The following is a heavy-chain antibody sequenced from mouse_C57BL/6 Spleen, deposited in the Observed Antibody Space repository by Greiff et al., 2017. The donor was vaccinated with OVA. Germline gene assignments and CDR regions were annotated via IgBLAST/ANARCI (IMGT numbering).Heavy chain of an antibody. CDR3: ARSGTIPYWYFDV. CDR2: INPSSGYT. D-gene: IGHD4-1*01. CDR1: GYTFTSYW. V-gene: IGHV1-7*01. Sequence: QVQLKESGAELAKPGASVKLSCKASGYTFTSYWMHWVKQRPGQGLEWIGYINPSSGYTKYNQKFKDKATLTADKSSRTAYMPLSSLTYEDSAVYDCARSGTIPYWYFDVWGTGTTVTVSS. J-gene: IGHJ1*03.